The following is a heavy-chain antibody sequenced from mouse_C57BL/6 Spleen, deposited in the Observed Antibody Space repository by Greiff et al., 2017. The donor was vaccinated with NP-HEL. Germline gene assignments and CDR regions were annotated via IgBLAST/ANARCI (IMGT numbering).Heavy chain of an antibody. J-gene: IGHJ1*03. Sequence: QVQLQQSGAELVRPGSSVKLSCKASGYTFTSYWMHWVKQRPIQGLEWIGNIDPSDSETHYNQKFKDKATLTVDKSSSTAYMQLSSLTSEDSAVCYCARRGILSYWYFDVWGTGTTVTVSS. CDR3: ARRGILSYWYFDV. CDR2: IDPSDSET. V-gene: IGHV1-52*01. D-gene: IGHD1-1*02. CDR1: GYTFTSYW.